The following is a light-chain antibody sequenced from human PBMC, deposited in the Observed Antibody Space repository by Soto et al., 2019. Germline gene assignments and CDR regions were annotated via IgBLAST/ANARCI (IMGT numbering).Light chain of an antibody. CDR3: QQYQNYWT. V-gene: IGKV1-5*03. CDR2: KAS. J-gene: IGKJ1*01. Sequence: IQMTQSPSTLSASIGDRGIITCRASQSISSGLAWYQAKPGKAPKLLIYKASNLGSGVPSRFSGSGSGTEFTLNIRSLQPDDCATYYCQQYQNYWTFGQGTKVEI. CDR1: QSISSG.